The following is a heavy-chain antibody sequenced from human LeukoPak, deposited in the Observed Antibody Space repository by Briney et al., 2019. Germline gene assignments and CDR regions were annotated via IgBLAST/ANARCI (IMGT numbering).Heavy chain of an antibody. J-gene: IGHJ4*02. CDR3: VRVLDGYCSGGSCYYAD. V-gene: IGHV3-74*01. CDR2: INSDGSST. Sequence: GGSLRLSCAASGFTFRDYWMQWVRQAPGKGLVWVSQINSDGSSTNYADSVKGRFTISRDNAKNTLYLQMDSLRVEDTAVYYCVRVLDGYCSGGSCYYADWGQGTLVTVSS. D-gene: IGHD2-15*01. CDR1: GFTFRDYW.